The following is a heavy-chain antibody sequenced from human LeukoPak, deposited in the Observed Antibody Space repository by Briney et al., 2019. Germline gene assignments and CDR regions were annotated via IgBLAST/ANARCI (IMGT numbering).Heavy chain of an antibody. D-gene: IGHD1-1*01. CDR3: ARDQVQLEGVYYYYGMDV. CDR1: GFTVSSNY. V-gene: IGHV3-53*01. CDR2: IYSGGST. J-gene: IGHJ6*04. Sequence: GGSLRLSCAASGFTVSSNYMSWVRQAPGKGLEWVSVIYSGGSTYYADSVKGRFTISRDNSKNTLYLQMNSLRAEDTAVYYCARDQVQLEGVYYYYGMDVWGKGTTVTVSS.